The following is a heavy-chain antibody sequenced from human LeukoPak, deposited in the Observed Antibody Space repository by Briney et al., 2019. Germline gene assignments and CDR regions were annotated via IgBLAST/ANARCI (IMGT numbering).Heavy chain of an antibody. Sequence: ASVKISCKASGYTFTSYGISWVRQAPGQGLEWMGWISAYNGNTNYAQKLQGRVTMTTDTSTSTAYMELRSLRSDDTAVYYCARDTLTMVRGVIIFLQDYWGQGTLVTVSS. CDR3: ARDTLTMVRGVIIFLQDY. V-gene: IGHV1-18*01. CDR1: GYTFTSYG. D-gene: IGHD3-10*01. CDR2: ISAYNGNT. J-gene: IGHJ4*02.